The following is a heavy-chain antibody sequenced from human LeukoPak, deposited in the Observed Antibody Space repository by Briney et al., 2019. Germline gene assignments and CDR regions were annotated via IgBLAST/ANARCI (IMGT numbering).Heavy chain of an antibody. J-gene: IGHJ6*03. CDR1: GFTFSSYA. CDR3: ARDVSYYYYYMDV. CDR2: ISYDGSNK. V-gene: IGHV3-30-3*01. D-gene: IGHD5/OR15-5a*01. Sequence: GGSLRLSCAASGFTFSSYAMHWVRQAPGKGLEWVAVISYDGSNKYYADSVKGRFTISRDNSKNTLYLQMNSLRAEDTAVYYCARDVSYYYYYMDVWGKGTTVTVSS.